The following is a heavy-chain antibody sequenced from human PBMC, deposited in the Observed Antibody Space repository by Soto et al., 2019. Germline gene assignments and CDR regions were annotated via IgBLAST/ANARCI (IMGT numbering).Heavy chain of an antibody. D-gene: IGHD3-10*01. CDR1: GYTFTNYC. V-gene: IGHV1-18*01. CDR3: ARGVGSGSYYNQYNWFDP. Sequence: ASVKVSCKASGYTFTNYCISWVRQAPGQGLEWMGWINVYNGNTKYAQKVQGRVTMTTDTATSTAYMELRSLRSDDTAVYYCARGVGSGSYYNQYNWFDPWRQGTLVTVSS. J-gene: IGHJ5*02. CDR2: INVYNGNT.